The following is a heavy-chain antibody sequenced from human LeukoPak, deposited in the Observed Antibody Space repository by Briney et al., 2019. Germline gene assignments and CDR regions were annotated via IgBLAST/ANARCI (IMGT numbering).Heavy chain of an antibody. D-gene: IGHD3-3*01. CDR3: AKGGQTYYDFWSGYYRDLYFDY. J-gene: IGHJ4*02. V-gene: IGHV3-48*01. CDR1: GFSLGSFG. CDR2: ISSRSNTI. Sequence: GGSLRLSCAASGFSLGSFGMNWVRQAPGRGLEWVSYISSRSNTIYYADSVRGRFTISRDNSKNTLYLQMNSLRAEDTAVYYCAKGGQTYYDFWSGYYRDLYFDYWGQGTLVTVSS.